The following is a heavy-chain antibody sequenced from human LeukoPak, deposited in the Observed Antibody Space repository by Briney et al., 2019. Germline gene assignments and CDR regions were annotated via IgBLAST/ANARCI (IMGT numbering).Heavy chain of an antibody. CDR2: ISCGDGTA. V-gene: IGHV3-23*01. CDR1: GFTFRSYA. J-gene: IGHJ4*02. D-gene: IGHD5-12*01. CDR3: AKDRGYTGYDSGGIDF. Sequence: GGSLRLSCAASGFTFRSYAMNWVRQSPGKGLEWVSSISCGDGTAFYAGSVKGRFTVSRDNSRTILYLQMDSLRAEDTAVYYCAKDRGYTGYDSGGIDFWGQGTLVTVSS.